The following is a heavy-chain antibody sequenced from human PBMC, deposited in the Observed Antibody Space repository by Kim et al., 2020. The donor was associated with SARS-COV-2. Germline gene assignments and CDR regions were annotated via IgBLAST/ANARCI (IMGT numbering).Heavy chain of an antibody. CDR3: ACALYPAPSRFWVRCHP. CDR2: IYHSGTT. CDR1: GGSFSGYD. Sequence: SETLSLTCAVYGGSFSGYDWSWIRQPPGNGLEWVGEIYHSGTTKYNPYLKIRVTISLDTDKNQYSFKLSSWHAAETAVYFCACALYPAPSRFWVRCHPW. J-gene: IGHJ5*02. D-gene: IGHD2-2*01. V-gene: IGHV4-34*01.